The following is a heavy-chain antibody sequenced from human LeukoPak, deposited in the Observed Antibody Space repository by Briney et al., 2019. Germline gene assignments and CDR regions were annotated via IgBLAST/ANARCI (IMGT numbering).Heavy chain of an antibody. CDR3: ARFGYLFERPIDP. CDR1: GYTFTGYY. CDR2: INPNSGGT. Sequence: ASVKVSCKAPGYTFTGYYMRWVRPAPGQGLEWMGWINPNSGGTNYAQKFQGRVTMTRDTSISTAYMELSRLRSDDTAVYYCARFGYLFERPIDPWGQGTLVTVSS. J-gene: IGHJ5*02. D-gene: IGHD3-22*01. V-gene: IGHV1-2*02.